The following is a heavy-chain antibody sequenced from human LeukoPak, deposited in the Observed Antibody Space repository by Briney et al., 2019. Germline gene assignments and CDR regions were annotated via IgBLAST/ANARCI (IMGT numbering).Heavy chain of an antibody. CDR3: ASLAVAGLSEGY. CDR2: IYYSGST. V-gene: IGHV4-39*01. J-gene: IGHJ4*02. CDR1: GGSISSYY. D-gene: IGHD6-19*01. Sequence: SETLSLTCTVSGGSISSYYWAWIRQPPGKGLEWIASIYYSGSTYYNLSLKSRVTISVDTSRNQFSLKLSSVTAADTAVYYCASLAVAGLSEGYWGQGTLVIVSS.